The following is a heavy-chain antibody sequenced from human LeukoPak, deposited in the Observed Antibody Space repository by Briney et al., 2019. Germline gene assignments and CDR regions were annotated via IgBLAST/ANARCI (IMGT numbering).Heavy chain of an antibody. D-gene: IGHD4-17*01. CDR2: INHSGSA. CDR1: GFTFSSYW. J-gene: IGHJ4*02. Sequence: GSLRLSCAASGFTFSSYWMSWVRQPPGKGLEWIGEINHSGSANYNPSPKSRVTISLDTSKNQFSLKLSSVTAADTAVYYCARGQGTVTTHWGQGTLVTVSS. CDR3: ARGQGTVTTH. V-gene: IGHV4-34*01.